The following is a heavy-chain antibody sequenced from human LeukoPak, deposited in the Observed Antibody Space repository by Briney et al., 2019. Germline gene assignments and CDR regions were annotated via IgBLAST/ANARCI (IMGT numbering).Heavy chain of an antibody. D-gene: IGHD5-18*01. V-gene: IGHV3-7*01. CDR2: INHDGSDK. Sequence: PGGSLRLSRAASGFAFTTFWMSWVRQAPGKGLEWVANINHDGSDKYYVDSVKGRFTISRDNAKNSLYLQMNSLRAEDTAVYYCATSRDTAMEKGGQGTLVIVSS. J-gene: IGHJ4*02. CDR1: GFAFTTFW. CDR3: ATSRDTAMEK.